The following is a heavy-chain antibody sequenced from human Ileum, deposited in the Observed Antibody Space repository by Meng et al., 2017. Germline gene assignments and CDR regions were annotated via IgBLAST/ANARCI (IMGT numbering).Heavy chain of an antibody. CDR2: ITSSVNAM. V-gene: IGHV3-11*01. D-gene: IGHD4-17*01. J-gene: IGHJ4*02. CDR1: GFTFKDHY. Sequence: QEELGESGVGLVNPEGSLRLSWAVSGFTFKDHYMHWIRQHPGKGLEWVSYITSSVNAMYYADSVKSRFTVSRDNTKNSLYLQMNSLRAEDSALYYCGRGHYGLDYWGPGTLVTVSS. CDR3: GRGHYGLDY.